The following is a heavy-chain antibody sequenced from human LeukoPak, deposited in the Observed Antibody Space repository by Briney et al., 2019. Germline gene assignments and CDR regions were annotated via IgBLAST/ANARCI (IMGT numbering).Heavy chain of an antibody. Sequence: GGSLRLSCAASGFTFSNYNMNWVRQAPGKGLEWVSSISSSNNYIYYADSVKGRFTISRDNAKNSLYLQMNSLRAEDTAVYYCARRSPNHYFDYWGQGTPVTVSS. J-gene: IGHJ4*02. V-gene: IGHV3-21*01. CDR2: ISSSNNYI. CDR1: GFTFSNYN. CDR3: ARRSPNHYFDY.